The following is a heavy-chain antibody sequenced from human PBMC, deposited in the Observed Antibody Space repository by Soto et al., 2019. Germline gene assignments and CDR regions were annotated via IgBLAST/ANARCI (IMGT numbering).Heavy chain of an antibody. CDR2: TNGNLGTG. CDR3: ARRDSHGFFRYFDN. J-gene: IGHJ4*02. Sequence: QVQLVQSGAEVKRPGSSVKVSCKASGGTFSSYPISWVRQAPGQGLEWMGGTNGNLGTGNYAQKFRGRLTITTXISTTTAYMELSSLTSEDTAVYYCARRDSHGFFRYFDNWGQGTLVTVSS. D-gene: IGHD3-10*01. CDR1: GGTFSSYP. V-gene: IGHV1-69*06.